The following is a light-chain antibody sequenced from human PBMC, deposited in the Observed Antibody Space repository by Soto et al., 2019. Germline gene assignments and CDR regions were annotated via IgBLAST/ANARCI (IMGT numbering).Light chain of an antibody. CDR3: QQLNSYPPT. J-gene: IGKJ1*01. Sequence: DIQMTQSPSSLSSSVGDRFTMTFLASQDIRNDLGWYQQKPGKAPKRLIYAASSLQSGVPSRFSGSGSGTDFTLTISSLQPEDFATYYCQQLNSYPPTFGQGTKVDIK. V-gene: IGKV1-17*01. CDR1: QDIRND. CDR2: AAS.